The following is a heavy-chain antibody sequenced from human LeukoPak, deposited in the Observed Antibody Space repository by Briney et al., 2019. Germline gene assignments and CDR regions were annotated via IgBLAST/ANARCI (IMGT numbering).Heavy chain of an antibody. CDR1: GGTFSSYA. Sequence: SVKVSCKASGGTFSSYAISWVRQAPGQGLEWMGGIFPIFGTANYAQKFQGRVTITADESTSTAYMELSSLRSEDTAVYYCARLSLYSGYDEDYWGQGTLVTVSS. CDR3: ARLSLYSGYDEDY. V-gene: IGHV1-69*13. D-gene: IGHD5-12*01. CDR2: IFPIFGTA. J-gene: IGHJ4*02.